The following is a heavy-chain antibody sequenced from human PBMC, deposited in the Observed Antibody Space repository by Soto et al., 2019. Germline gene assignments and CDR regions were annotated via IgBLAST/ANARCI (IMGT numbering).Heavy chain of an antibody. Sequence: PEGSLRRSWSAAGFSFSSYGIHWGRQAPGKGLEWVAVISYYLSNKYYAYSLKGRFTISRDNSKNTLYLQMNSLRAEDRAVYYCAKDPRPGRSLDWLLDPWDQGTLVTVSS. CDR2: ISYYLSNK. J-gene: IGHJ5*02. CDR1: GFSFSSYG. CDR3: AKDPRPGRSLDWLLDP. V-gene: IGHV3-30*18. D-gene: IGHD3-3*01.